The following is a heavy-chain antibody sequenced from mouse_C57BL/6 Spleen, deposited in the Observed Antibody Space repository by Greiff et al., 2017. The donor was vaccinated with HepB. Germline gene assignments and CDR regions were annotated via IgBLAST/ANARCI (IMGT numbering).Heavy chain of an antibody. J-gene: IGHJ2*01. D-gene: IGHD4-1*02. CDR1: GYTFTSYW. V-gene: IGHV1-69*01. CDR3: ARSQLGPFDY. Sequence: QVQLKQPGAELVMPGASVKLSCKASGYTFTSYWMHWVKQRPGQGLEWIGEIDPSDSYTNYNQKFKGKSTLTVDKSSSTAYMQLSSLTSEDSAVYYCARSQLGPFDYWGQGTTLTVSS. CDR2: IDPSDSYT.